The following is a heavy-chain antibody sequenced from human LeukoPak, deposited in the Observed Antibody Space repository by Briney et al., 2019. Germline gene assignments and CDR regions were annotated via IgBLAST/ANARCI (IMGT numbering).Heavy chain of an antibody. D-gene: IGHD3/OR15-3a*01. CDR3: AKYSSSGGYTKGGAFDI. Sequence: GGSLRLSCAASGFTFSSYAMSWVRQAPGEGLEWVSATSGSGGSRYYADSVKGRFTISRDNPKNALYLEMNSLRAEDTAVYYCAKYSSSGGYTKGGAFDIWGQGTMVTVSS. V-gene: IGHV3-23*01. CDR2: TSGSGGSR. J-gene: IGHJ3*02. CDR1: GFTFSSYA.